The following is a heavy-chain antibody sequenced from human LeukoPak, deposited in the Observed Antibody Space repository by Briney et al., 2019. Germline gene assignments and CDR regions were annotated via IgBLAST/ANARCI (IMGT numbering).Heavy chain of an antibody. CDR1: GFALTSYA. Sequence: GGSLRLSCAASGFALTSYAMSWVRQAPGQGLEWVSSISISGVSTYYADSVKGRFTISRDNAKNSLYLQMNSLRAEDTAVYYCARIGITNYHDSSGYFDYWGQGTLVTVSS. CDR2: ISISGVST. V-gene: IGHV3-23*01. CDR3: ARIGITNYHDSSGYFDY. J-gene: IGHJ4*02. D-gene: IGHD3-22*01.